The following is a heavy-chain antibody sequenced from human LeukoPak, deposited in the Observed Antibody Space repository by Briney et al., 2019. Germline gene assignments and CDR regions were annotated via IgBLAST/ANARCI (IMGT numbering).Heavy chain of an antibody. Sequence: PGRSLRLSCTGSGFTFGDYVMSWFRQAPGKGLEWVGFIRSKAYGGTTEYAASVKGRFTISRDESKSIAYLQMNSLKTEDTAKYYCSRVGTATTLAIDYWGQGALVTVSS. D-gene: IGHD4-17*01. CDR2: IRSKAYGGTT. CDR3: SRVGTATTLAIDY. CDR1: GFTFGDYV. J-gene: IGHJ4*02. V-gene: IGHV3-49*03.